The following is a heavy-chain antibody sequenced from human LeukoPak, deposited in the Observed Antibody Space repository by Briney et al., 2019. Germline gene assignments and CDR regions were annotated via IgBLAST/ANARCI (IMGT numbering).Heavy chain of an antibody. Sequence: SVKVSCKASGDTFSTYAISWVRQAPGQGLEWMGGIIPVYGTPNYAQKFQGRVTIIADQSTSTAYMELSSLRFEDTAVYYCARSFLWFGELFAAFDIWGQGTMVTVSS. V-gene: IGHV1-69*01. D-gene: IGHD3-10*01. CDR2: IIPVYGTP. CDR1: GDTFSTYA. J-gene: IGHJ3*02. CDR3: ARSFLWFGELFAAFDI.